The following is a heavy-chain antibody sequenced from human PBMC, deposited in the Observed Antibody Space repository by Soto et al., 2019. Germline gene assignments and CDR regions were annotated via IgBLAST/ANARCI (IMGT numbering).Heavy chain of an antibody. D-gene: IGHD5-18*01. Sequence: QVQLVQSGAEVKKPGSSVKVSCKASGGTFSSYTISWVRQAPGQVLEWMGRIIPILGIANYAQKFQGRVTITSDKSTSTAYMELSSLRSEDTAVYYCAGRGDTPYYGMDVWGQGTTVTVSS. V-gene: IGHV1-69*02. CDR2: IIPILGIA. CDR3: AGRGDTPYYGMDV. CDR1: GGTFSSYT. J-gene: IGHJ6*02.